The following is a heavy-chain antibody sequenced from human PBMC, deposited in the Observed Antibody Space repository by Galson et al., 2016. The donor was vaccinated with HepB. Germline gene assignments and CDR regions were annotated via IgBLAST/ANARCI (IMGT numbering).Heavy chain of an antibody. CDR3: ATGIVVAGKMYYYYMDV. CDR2: LYYGGST. Sequence: ETLSLTCNVPGGSISGTEYYWGWIRQPPGRGLEWIGSLYYGGSTNYNPSLETRDTISVDTSKNHLSLILSSVTAADTAVYYLATGIVVAGKMYYYYMDVWGKGTSVTVSS. J-gene: IGHJ6*03. V-gene: IGHV4-39*01. D-gene: IGHD6-19*01. CDR1: GGSISGTEYY.